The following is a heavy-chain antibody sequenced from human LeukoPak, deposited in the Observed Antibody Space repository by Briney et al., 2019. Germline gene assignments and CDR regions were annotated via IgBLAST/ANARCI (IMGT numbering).Heavy chain of an antibody. CDR3: ARGVGHYDILTGHFDY. J-gene: IGHJ4*02. V-gene: IGHV3-30*03. D-gene: IGHD3-9*01. Sequence: PGKSLRLSCTASGFTFSSTGMHWVRQAPGKGLDWVASISYDGSSKKYVDSVKGRFTISRDNSKNTLYLQMNSLRAEDTAVYYCARGVGHYDILTGHFDYWGQGTLVTVSS. CDR1: GFTFSSTG. CDR2: ISYDGSSK.